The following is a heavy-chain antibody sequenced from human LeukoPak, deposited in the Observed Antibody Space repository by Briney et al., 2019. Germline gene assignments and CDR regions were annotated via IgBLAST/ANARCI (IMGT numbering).Heavy chain of an antibody. CDR2: IGSSSRYI. V-gene: IGHV3-21*01. CDR3: ARVLAYYDFWSGYSDY. D-gene: IGHD3-3*01. Sequence: GRSLRLSCAASGFTVSSYVMNCVRQAPGRGLEWVSSIGSSSRYINYADSMKGRFTITRDNAKKSLYLQMNSLRAEDTAVYYCARVLAYYDFWSGYSDYWGQGTLVTVSS. CDR1: GFTVSSYV. J-gene: IGHJ4*01.